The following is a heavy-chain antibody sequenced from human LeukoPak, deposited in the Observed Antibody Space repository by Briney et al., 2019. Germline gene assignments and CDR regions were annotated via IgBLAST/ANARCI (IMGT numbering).Heavy chain of an antibody. Sequence: GGSLRLSCVASGFTFSSYAMHWVRQAPGKGLEWVAFIQYDGGYKYYADSVKGRFTISRDNAKNTLYLQMSSLRAEDTAVYYCAKEDVDTAMVSSSSSFDVGGQGTMVTVSS. CDR2: IQYDGGYK. V-gene: IGHV3-30*02. D-gene: IGHD5-18*01. CDR1: GFTFSSYA. J-gene: IGHJ3*01. CDR3: AKEDVDTAMVSSSSSFDV.